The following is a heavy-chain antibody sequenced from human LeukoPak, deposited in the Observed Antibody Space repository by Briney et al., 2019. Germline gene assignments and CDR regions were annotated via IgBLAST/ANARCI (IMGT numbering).Heavy chain of an antibody. D-gene: IGHD5-18*01. J-gene: IGHJ4*02. CDR1: GFTFSSYA. CDR2: ISGSGGST. CDR3: AKDERYSYGYDY. Sequence: GGSLRLSCAASGFTFSSYAMSWVRQAPGKGLEWVSAISGSGGSTYYADSVKGRFTISRDDSKNTLYLQMNSLRAEDTAVYYCAKDERYSYGYDYWGQGTLVTVSS. V-gene: IGHV3-23*01.